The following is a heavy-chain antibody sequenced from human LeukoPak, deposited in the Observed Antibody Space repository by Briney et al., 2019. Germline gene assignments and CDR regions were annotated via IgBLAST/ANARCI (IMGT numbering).Heavy chain of an antibody. Sequence: PGGSLRLSCAAPGFTVDSNYLSWVRQAPGKGLEWVSTIYTGGNTYYAASVKGRFTISRDFSKNTVFLHMNSLRAEDTAMYYCARGDDSGYYDYFDYWGQGALVTVSS. CDR2: IYTGGNT. J-gene: IGHJ4*02. CDR1: GFTVDSNY. CDR3: ARGDDSGYYDYFDY. D-gene: IGHD3-22*01. V-gene: IGHV3-53*01.